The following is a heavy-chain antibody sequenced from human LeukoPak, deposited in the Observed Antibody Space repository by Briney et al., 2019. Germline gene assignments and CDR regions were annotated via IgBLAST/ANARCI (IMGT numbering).Heavy chain of an antibody. J-gene: IGHJ4*02. V-gene: IGHV3-7*03. CDR1: GFSFSSYW. CDR2: IKQDGSEI. D-gene: IGHD6-13*01. CDR3: AKAGGIAAALYTDY. Sequence: GGSLRLSCAASGFSFSSYWMSWVRQAPGKVLEWVANIKQDGSEIFYAGSVKGRFTISRDNAKNSLYLQMNSLRAEDTAVYYCAKAGGIAAALYTDYWGQGTLVTVSS.